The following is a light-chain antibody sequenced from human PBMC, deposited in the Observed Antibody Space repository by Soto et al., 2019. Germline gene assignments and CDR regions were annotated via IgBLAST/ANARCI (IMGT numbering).Light chain of an antibody. CDR1: QSVRNKY. J-gene: IGKJ1*01. CDR3: QQYNTWPRT. Sequence: IVLTQSPGTRSLSPGERATLSCRASQSVRNKYLGWYQQKPGQAPRLLIYGASTRATAIPARFSGSGSGTEGTISISSLKSEDVAVYYCQQYNTWPRTFGQGTKVDNK. CDR2: GAS. V-gene: IGKV3-15*01.